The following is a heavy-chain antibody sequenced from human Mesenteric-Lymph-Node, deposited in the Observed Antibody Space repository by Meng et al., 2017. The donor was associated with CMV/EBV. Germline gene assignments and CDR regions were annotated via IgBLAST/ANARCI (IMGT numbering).Heavy chain of an antibody. CDR1: GFTVSGSA. CDR3: TSRGYGFDY. Sequence: SGAASGFTVSGSAMHWVRQASGKGLEWVGRIRSKANSYATAYAASVKGRFTISRDDSKNTAYLQMNSLKTEDTAVYYCTSRGYGFDYWGQGTLVTVSS. D-gene: IGHD5-18*01. V-gene: IGHV3-73*01. J-gene: IGHJ4*02. CDR2: IRSKANSYAT.